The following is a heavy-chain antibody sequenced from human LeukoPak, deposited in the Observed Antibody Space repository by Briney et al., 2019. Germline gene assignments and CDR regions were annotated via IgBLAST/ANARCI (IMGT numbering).Heavy chain of an antibody. CDR3: ARGFSVRRYYYGSGSYYPGPPIDY. J-gene: IGHJ4*02. CDR2: IYSGGSS. Sequence: SETLSLTCTVSGGSISSYYWGWIRQPPGKELEWLGSIYSGGSSYYNPSLKSRVTISVDTSNNQFSLKVNSVTAADTAVYYCARGFSVRRYYYGSGSYYPGPPIDYWGQGTLVTVSS. V-gene: IGHV4-39*07. CDR1: GGSISSYY. D-gene: IGHD3-10*01.